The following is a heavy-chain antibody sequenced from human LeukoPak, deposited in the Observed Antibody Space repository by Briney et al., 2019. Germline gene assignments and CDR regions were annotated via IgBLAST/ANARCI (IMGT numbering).Heavy chain of an antibody. CDR1: GFTFSNYG. CDR2: ITANGAST. Sequence: GGSLRLSCAASGFTFSNYGMNWVRQAPGKGLEWVSAITANGASTYYANPVKGRSTISRDNYKSTLYLQMSSLRADDTAVYYCAKGRDSYAILEYWGQGTLVTVAS. CDR3: AKGRDSYAILEY. D-gene: IGHD2-8*01. V-gene: IGHV3-23*01. J-gene: IGHJ4*02.